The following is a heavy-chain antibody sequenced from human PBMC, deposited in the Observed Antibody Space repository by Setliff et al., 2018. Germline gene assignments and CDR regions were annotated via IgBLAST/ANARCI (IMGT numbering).Heavy chain of an antibody. Sequence: SETLSLTCTVSGVSISSSSYYWGWIRQPPGKGLEWIGSIYYSGHTYYNPSLKSRVTISVDTSKNQFSLKLSSVTAADTAVYYCARTDDYYNFYAYWGQGTLVTVSS. CDR1: GVSISSSSYY. J-gene: IGHJ4*02. CDR2: IYYSGHT. CDR3: ARTDDYYNFYAY. D-gene: IGHD3-3*01. V-gene: IGHV4-39*07.